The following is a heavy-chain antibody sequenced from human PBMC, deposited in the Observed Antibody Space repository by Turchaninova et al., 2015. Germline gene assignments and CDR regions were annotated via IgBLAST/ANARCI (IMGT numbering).Heavy chain of an antibody. CDR3: AREYSSSSRPDY. V-gene: IGHV4-39*07. CDR2: IYHSGST. CDR1: GGSIASGSYY. J-gene: IGHJ4*02. Sequence: QLQLQESGPGLVKPSETLSHTCTVSGGSIASGSYYWGWIRQPPGKGLEWIGNIYHSGSTYYTPSLKSRVTISVDTSKNQFSRKLSAVTAADTAVYFCAREYSSSSRPDYWGQGTLVTVSS. D-gene: IGHD6-6*01.